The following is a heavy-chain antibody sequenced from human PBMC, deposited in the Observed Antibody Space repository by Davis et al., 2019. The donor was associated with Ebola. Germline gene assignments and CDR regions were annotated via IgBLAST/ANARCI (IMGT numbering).Heavy chain of an antibody. CDR2: INPSGGST. CDR1: GYTFTSYY. J-gene: IGHJ5*02. CDR3: ARDHSSWVWGSYRRPPFDP. Sequence: ASVKVSCKASGYTFTSYYMHWVRQAPGQGLEWMGIINPSGGSTSYAQKFQGRVTMTRDTSTSTVYMELSSLRSEDTAVYYCARDHSSWVWGSYRRPPFDPWGQGTLVTVSS. D-gene: IGHD3-16*02. V-gene: IGHV1-46*01.